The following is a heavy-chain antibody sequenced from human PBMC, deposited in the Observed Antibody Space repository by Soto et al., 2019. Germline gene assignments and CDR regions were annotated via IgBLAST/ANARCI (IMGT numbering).Heavy chain of an antibody. V-gene: IGHV1-3*02. CDR3: VGGLVSAVVPAAIGAHFDY. Sequence: GASVKVSCKASGSTFTRYAMQWVRQAPGQRLEWMGWSNAGNGNTKYSQEFQGRVTSTRDTSASTAYMELSSLRSEDMAVYYCVGGLVSAVVPAAIGAHFDYWGQGTLVTVSS. CDR1: GSTFTRYA. D-gene: IGHD2-2*02. J-gene: IGHJ4*02. CDR2: SNAGNGNT.